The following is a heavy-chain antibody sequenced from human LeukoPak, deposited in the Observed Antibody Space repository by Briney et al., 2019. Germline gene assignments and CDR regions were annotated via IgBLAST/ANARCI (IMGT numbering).Heavy chain of an antibody. V-gene: IGHV1-69*13. Sequence: SVKVSCKASGGTFSSYAISWVRQAPGQGLEWMGGIIPIFGTADYAQKFQGRVTITADESTSTAYMELSSLRSEDTAVYYCARDQGEVVPAALYYYYYGMDVWGQGTTVTVSS. CDR3: ARDQGEVVPAALYYYYYGMDV. CDR1: GGTFSSYA. D-gene: IGHD2-2*01. CDR2: IIPIFGTA. J-gene: IGHJ6*02.